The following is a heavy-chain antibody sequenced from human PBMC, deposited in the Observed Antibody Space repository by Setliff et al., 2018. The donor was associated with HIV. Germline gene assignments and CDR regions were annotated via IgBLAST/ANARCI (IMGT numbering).Heavy chain of an antibody. CDR3: ARRSIVGVTRGFYYYGLDV. D-gene: IGHD1-26*01. J-gene: IGHJ6*02. CDR1: GGSINNHY. CDR2: IYISGTT. V-gene: IGHV4-4*09. Sequence: PSETLSLTCTASGGSINNHYWYWIRQPPGKGLEWIGYIYISGTTNYNPSLKNRVTMSLDTSKTQVSLRLTSVTAADTAVYYCARRSIVGVTRGFYYYGLDVWGQGTTVTVSS.